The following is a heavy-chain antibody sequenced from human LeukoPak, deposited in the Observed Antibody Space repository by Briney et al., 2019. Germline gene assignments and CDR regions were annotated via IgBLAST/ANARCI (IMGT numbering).Heavy chain of an antibody. D-gene: IGHD6-6*01. CDR1: GFIFSNYW. CDR3: ARGSRVLSSY. CDR2: IRQDGSEM. J-gene: IGHJ4*02. V-gene: IGHV3-7*01. Sequence: GGSLRLSCAASGFIFSNYWMSWVRQAPGKGLEWVANIRQDGSEMQYVDSMKGRFTISRDNAKNSLYLQMNSLRVEDTAVYYCARGSRVLSSYWGQGTLVTVSS.